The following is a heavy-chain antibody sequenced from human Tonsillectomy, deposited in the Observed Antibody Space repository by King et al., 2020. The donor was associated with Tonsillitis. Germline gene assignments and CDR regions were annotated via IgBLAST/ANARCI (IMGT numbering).Heavy chain of an antibody. J-gene: IGHJ4*02. Sequence: HVQLQQWGAGLLKPSETLSLTCAVYGGSFSDYYGSWIRQPPGKGLEWIGEINHSGSTNYIPSLKSRVSMSVDTSKNQFSLNLSSVTAADTAVYYCAGFAGTYYYDTTGYFFDYWGQGTLVTVSS. D-gene: IGHD3-22*01. CDR2: INHSGST. V-gene: IGHV4-34*01. CDR3: AGFAGTYYYDTTGYFFDY. CDR1: GGSFSDYY.